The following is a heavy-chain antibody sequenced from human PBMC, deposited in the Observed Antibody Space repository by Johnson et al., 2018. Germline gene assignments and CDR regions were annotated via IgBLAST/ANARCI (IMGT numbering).Heavy chain of an antibody. CDR1: GITFSSYW. CDR3: VREGLDCSSTTGYRATFDI. V-gene: IGHV3-74*01. D-gene: IGHD2-2*01. Sequence: EVQLVETGGGLVQPGGSLRLSCAASGITFSSYWMHWVRQLPGKGPVWVARIKSDGITTAYADSVTGRFTISRDNAKGMLFLQMNSLRAEDTAVYYCVREGLDCSSTTGYRATFDIWGQGTVVTVSS. CDR2: IKSDGITT. J-gene: IGHJ3*02.